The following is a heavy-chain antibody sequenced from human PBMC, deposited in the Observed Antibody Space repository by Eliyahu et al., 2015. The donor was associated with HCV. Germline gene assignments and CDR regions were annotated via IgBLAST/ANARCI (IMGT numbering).Heavy chain of an antibody. CDR2: ISSSSSTI. Sequence: EVQLVESGGGLVQPGGSLRLSCAASGFTFSSYNMNWVRQAPGKGLEWISYISSSSSTIYYADSVKGRFTISKDNAKKSLYLQMNSLRPEDTAVYFCARGRLSGGSRLGELSSVWGQGTLVAVSS. CDR1: GFTFSSYN. J-gene: IGHJ4*02. V-gene: IGHV3-48*01. CDR3: ARGRLSGGSRLGELSSV. D-gene: IGHD3-16*02.